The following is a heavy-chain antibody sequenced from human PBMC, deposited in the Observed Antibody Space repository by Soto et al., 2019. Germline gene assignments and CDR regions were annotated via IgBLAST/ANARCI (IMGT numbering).Heavy chain of an antibody. J-gene: IGHJ4*01. Sequence: PGGSLRLSFAASGFIFSNAWINWVCQAQGKGLEWVGRVKSKTDGGTTDFAAPVKGRFAISRDDSKNMVYLEMNSLKTEDTAIYYCTTDSYMTNIIVRFDYWGHGTLVTV. V-gene: IGHV3-15*07. CDR2: VKSKTDGGTT. D-gene: IGHD4-17*01. CDR3: TTDSYMTNIIVRFDY. CDR1: GFIFSNAW.